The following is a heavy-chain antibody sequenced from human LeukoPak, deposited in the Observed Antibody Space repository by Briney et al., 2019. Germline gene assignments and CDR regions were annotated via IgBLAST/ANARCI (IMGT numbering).Heavy chain of an antibody. Sequence: ASVKVSCKASGYTFTDYYIHWVRQAPGQGLEWMGWMHPSTGGQSLAPRFQGRVNMTRDPSITTAYMELSRLRYDDTAVYYCATSMVRGVRRFDPWGQGTLVTVSS. D-gene: IGHD3-10*01. J-gene: IGHJ5*02. CDR1: GYTFTDYY. V-gene: IGHV1-2*02. CDR3: ATSMVRGVRRFDP. CDR2: MHPSTGGQ.